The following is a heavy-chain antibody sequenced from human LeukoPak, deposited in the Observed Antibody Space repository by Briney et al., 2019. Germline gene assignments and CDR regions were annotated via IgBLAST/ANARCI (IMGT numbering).Heavy chain of an antibody. D-gene: IGHD3-22*01. Sequence: APVKVSCKASGYTFTSYYMHWVRQAPGQGLEWMGIINPSGGSTSHTQKFQGRVTMTRDKSTGTVYMDLSSLRSEDTAVYYCARDMEHYYDSSGYYPRGSLDYWGQGTLVTVSS. J-gene: IGHJ4*02. CDR3: ARDMEHYYDSSGYYPRGSLDY. V-gene: IGHV1-46*01. CDR1: GYTFTSYY. CDR2: INPSGGST.